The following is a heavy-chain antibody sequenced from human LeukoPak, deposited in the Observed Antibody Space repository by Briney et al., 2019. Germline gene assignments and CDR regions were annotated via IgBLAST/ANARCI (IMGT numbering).Heavy chain of an antibody. CDR2: INPDSGDT. Sequence: GPVKVSCKASGYTFTGYYMHWVRQAPGQGLEWMGWINPDSGDTKYAQKFQGRVTMTRDTSISTAYMEVSRLRFDDTAMYYCAREVGYLLGEYRLGFWGPGTLVTVSS. CDR3: AREVGYLLGEYRLGF. CDR1: GYTFTGYY. V-gene: IGHV1-2*02. J-gene: IGHJ4*02. D-gene: IGHD3-10*01.